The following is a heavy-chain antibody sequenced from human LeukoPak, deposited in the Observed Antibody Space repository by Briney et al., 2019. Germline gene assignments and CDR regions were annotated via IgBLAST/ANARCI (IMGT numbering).Heavy chain of an antibody. Sequence: SQTLSLTCAVSGDSVSRDGPAWNWIRQSPSRGLEWLGRTYRTSKWYTNYAESVKSRIVVNPDTSKNQFSLQLNSVTPEDTAVYYCARGRRDYYGMDVWGQGTTVTVSS. CDR3: ARGRRDYYGMDV. V-gene: IGHV6-1*01. CDR1: GDSVSRDGPA. J-gene: IGHJ6*02. CDR2: TYRTSKWYT.